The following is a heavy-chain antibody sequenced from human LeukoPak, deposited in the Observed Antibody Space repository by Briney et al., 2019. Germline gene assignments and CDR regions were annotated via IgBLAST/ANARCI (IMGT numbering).Heavy chain of an antibody. Sequence: PGGSLRLSCAASGFTFSSYGMHWVRQAPGKGLKWVAVISYDGSNKYYADSVKGRFTISRDNSKNTLYLQMNSLRAEDTAVYYCAKDQEGTLLLWGQGTLVTVSS. V-gene: IGHV3-30*18. CDR1: GFTFSSYG. CDR2: ISYDGSNK. D-gene: IGHD2/OR15-2a*01. J-gene: IGHJ4*02. CDR3: AKDQEGTLLL.